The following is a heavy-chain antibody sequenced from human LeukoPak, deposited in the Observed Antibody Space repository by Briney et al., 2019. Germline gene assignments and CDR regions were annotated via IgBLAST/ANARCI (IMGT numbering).Heavy chain of an antibody. CDR1: GYSISSGYY. J-gene: IGHJ6*03. Sequence: SETLSLTCAVSGYSISSGYYWGWIRQPPGKGLEWIGSIYHSGSTYYNPSLKSRVTISVDTSKNQFSLKLSSVTAADTAVYYCARVLYSSGWDGDYYYYMDVWGEGTTVTVSS. CDR3: ARVLYSSGWDGDYYYYMDV. V-gene: IGHV4-38-2*01. D-gene: IGHD6-19*01. CDR2: IYHSGST.